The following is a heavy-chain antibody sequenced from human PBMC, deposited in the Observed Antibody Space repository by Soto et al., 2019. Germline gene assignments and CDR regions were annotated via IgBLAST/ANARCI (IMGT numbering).Heavy chain of an antibody. V-gene: IGHV1-18*01. D-gene: IGHD6-6*01. Sequence: ASVKVSCKASGYIFTSYGISWVGLAAGQGREWMGWISAYKGDTKYAQILQGRVTMTTDTSKRTAYMELRSLTYDDTAVYYCARAAGARTSPPHHGFHDLGQGTLVNVSS. CDR2: ISAYKGDT. CDR1: GYIFTSYG. J-gene: IGHJ4*02. CDR3: ARAAGARTSPPHHGFHD.